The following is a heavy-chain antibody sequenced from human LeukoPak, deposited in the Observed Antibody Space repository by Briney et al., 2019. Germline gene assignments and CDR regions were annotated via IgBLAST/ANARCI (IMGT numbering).Heavy chain of an antibody. Sequence: ASVRVSCKASGFTFSGYYVQWVRQAPGQGLEWVGWMNFNNGGTRYAPKFQGRVTMTRDTSISTAYMELNSLRSDDTAMYYCAREGSSGQDWDAFDIWGQETMVTASS. CDR2: MNFNNGGT. V-gene: IGHV1-2*02. J-gene: IGHJ3*02. CDR1: GFTFSGYY. D-gene: IGHD5-12*01. CDR3: AREGSSGQDWDAFDI.